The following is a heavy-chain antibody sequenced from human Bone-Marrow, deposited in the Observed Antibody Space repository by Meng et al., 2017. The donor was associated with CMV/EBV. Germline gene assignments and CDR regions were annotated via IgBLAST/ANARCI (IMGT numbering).Heavy chain of an antibody. CDR1: GFTFSSYD. D-gene: IGHD3-22*01. J-gene: IGHJ3*02. V-gene: IGHV3-13*01. Sequence: GESLKISCAASGFTFSSYDMHWVRQATGKGLEWVSAIGTAGDTYYPGSVKGRFTISRENAKNSLYLQMNSLRAGDTAVYYCARGYYDSSGYYGLDAFDIWGQGTMVTV. CDR2: IGTAGDT. CDR3: ARGYYDSSGYYGLDAFDI.